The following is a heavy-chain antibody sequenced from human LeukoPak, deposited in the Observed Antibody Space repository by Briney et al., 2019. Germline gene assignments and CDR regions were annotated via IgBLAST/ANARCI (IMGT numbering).Heavy chain of an antibody. D-gene: IGHD3-3*01. CDR2: INPNSGGT. CDR3: ARAYDFWSGYYIPYYYYYGMDV. V-gene: IGHV1-2*06. CDR1: GYTFTGYY. J-gene: IGHJ6*02. Sequence: ASVKVSCKASGYTFTGYYMHWVRQAPGQGLEWMGRINPNSGGTNYAQKFQGRVTMTRDTSISTAYMELSRLRSDDTAVYYCARAYDFWSGYYIPYYYYYGMDVWGQGTTVTVSS.